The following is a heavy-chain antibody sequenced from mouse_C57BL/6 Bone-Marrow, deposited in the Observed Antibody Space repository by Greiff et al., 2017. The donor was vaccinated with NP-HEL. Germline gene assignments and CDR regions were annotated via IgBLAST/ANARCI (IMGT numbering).Heavy chain of an antibody. D-gene: IGHD2-5*01. CDR3: ARGAYYSNYGDAIDY. V-gene: IGHV1-64*01. CDR1: GYTFTSYW. Sequence: VQLQQPGAELVKPGASVKLSCKASGYTFTSYWMHWVKQRPGQGLEWIGLIHPNSGSTNYNEKFKSKATLTVDKSSSTAYMQLSSLTSEDSAVYYCARGAYYSNYGDAIDYWGQGTSVTVSS. J-gene: IGHJ4*01. CDR2: IHPNSGST.